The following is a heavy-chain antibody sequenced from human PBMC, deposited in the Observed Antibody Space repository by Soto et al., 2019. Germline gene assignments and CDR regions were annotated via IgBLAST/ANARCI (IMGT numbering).Heavy chain of an antibody. D-gene: IGHD2-21*01. CDR1: GYTFTSYA. J-gene: IGHJ6*02. CDR3: SMWSHHYYGIYV. Sequence: AAVKVSCKASGYTFTSYAMHWVRQAPGQRLEWMGWVNAGNGNTKYSQKFQGRVTITRDTSASTAYMELSSLRSEDTAVYYGSMWSHHYYGIYVWGQRTTVTVSS. CDR2: VNAGNGNT. V-gene: IGHV1-3*01.